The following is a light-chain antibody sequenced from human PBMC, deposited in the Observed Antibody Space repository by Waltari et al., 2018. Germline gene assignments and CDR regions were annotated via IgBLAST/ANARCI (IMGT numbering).Light chain of an antibody. CDR3: QDTSNLLT. V-gene: IGKV3D-7*01. Sequence: EIVMTQSPATLSLSPGKPATISCRTSQSVGSKLAWYQQKPGQPPRLLIYGASSRATGIPDRFSGSGSGTDFTLTISSLEPEDFAVYYCQDTSNLLTFGGGTKVEI. J-gene: IGKJ4*01. CDR2: GAS. CDR1: QSVGSK.